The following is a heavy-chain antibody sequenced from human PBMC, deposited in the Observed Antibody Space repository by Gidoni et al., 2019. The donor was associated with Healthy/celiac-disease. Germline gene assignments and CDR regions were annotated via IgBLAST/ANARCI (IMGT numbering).Heavy chain of an antibody. Sequence: QVQLVESGGGVVQPGRSLRLSCAASGFTFSSYGMHWVRQAPGKGLEWLAVISYDGSNKYYADSVKGRFTISRDNSKNTLYLQMNSLRAEDTAVYYCAKDHLDGYFDLWGRGTLVTVSS. CDR1: GFTFSSYG. CDR2: ISYDGSNK. J-gene: IGHJ2*01. V-gene: IGHV3-30*18. D-gene: IGHD3-3*01. CDR3: AKDHLDGYFDL.